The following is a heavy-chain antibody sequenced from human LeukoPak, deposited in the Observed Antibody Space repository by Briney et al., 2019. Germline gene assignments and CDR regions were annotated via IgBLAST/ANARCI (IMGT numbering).Heavy chain of an antibody. J-gene: IGHJ4*02. V-gene: IGHV5-51*01. D-gene: IGHD6-6*01. Sequence: GESLKISCKGSGYSFTSYWIGWVGQMPGKGLEGMGIIYPGDSDTRYSPSFQGQVTISADKSISTAYLQWSSLKASDTAMYYCARPGAPHSSSDYFDYWGQGTLVTVSS. CDR1: GYSFTSYW. CDR2: IYPGDSDT. CDR3: ARPGAPHSSSDYFDY.